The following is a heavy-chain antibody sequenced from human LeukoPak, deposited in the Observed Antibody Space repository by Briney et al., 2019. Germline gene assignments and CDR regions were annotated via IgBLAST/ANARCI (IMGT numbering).Heavy chain of an antibody. CDR2: IYYSGST. J-gene: IGHJ3*02. CDR1: GGSISSYY. Sequence: SETLSLTCTVSGGSISSYYWSWIRQPPGKGLEWIGYIYYSGSTNYNPSLKSRVTISVDTSKNQFSLKLSSVTAADTAVYYCAREYSSSWYREERGAFDIWGQGTMVTVSS. CDR3: AREYSSSWYREERGAFDI. D-gene: IGHD6-13*01. V-gene: IGHV4-59*01.